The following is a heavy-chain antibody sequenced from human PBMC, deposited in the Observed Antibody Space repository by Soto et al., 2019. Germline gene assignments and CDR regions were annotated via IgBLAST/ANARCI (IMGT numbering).Heavy chain of an antibody. Sequence: PSETLSLTCIVSGGSINSSSYCLGWVLQPPGKGLEWIGSIYYSGSNYYNPSLRSRVTISVETYKKQFSLKRSSVTAAETAVFSCARHYVSGSSNWFDPRGQGPLVT. V-gene: IGHV4-39*01. CDR1: GGSINSSSYC. J-gene: IGHJ5*02. CDR3: ARHYVSGSSNWFDP. D-gene: IGHD6-19*01. CDR2: IYYSGSN.